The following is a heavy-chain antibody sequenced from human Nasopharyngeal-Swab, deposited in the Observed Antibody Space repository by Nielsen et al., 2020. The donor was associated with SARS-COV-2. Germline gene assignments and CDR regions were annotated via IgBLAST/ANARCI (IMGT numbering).Heavy chain of an antibody. CDR3: ARQSPDDFWSGYYPPDAFDI. CDR1: GGSISSSGYY. CDR2: IYYSGST. J-gene: IGHJ3*02. D-gene: IGHD3-3*01. Sequence: SETLSLTCTVSGGSISSSGYYWGWIRQPPGKGREWIGSIYYSGSTYYKSSLKSRVTISVDTSKNQFSLKLTSVTAADTAVYYCARQSPDDFWSGYYPPDAFDIWGQGTMVTVSS. V-gene: IGHV4-39*01.